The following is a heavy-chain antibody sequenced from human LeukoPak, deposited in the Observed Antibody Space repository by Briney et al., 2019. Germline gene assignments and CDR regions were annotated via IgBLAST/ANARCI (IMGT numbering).Heavy chain of an antibody. CDR3: ARGRWLQSLFDL. CDR1: GGSISSSSYY. J-gene: IGHJ2*01. D-gene: IGHD5-24*01. V-gene: IGHV4-39*07. Sequence: SETLSLTCTVSGGSISSSSYYWGWIRQPPGKGLEWIGSIYYSGSTYYNPSLKSRVTISVDTSKNQFSLKLSSVTAADTAVYYCARGRWLQSLFDLWGRGTLVTVSS. CDR2: IYYSGST.